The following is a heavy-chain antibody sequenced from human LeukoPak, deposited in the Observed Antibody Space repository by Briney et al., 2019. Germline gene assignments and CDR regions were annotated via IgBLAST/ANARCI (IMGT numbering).Heavy chain of an antibody. CDR1: GYTFHNYA. V-gene: IGHV1-18*04. D-gene: IGHD4-17*01. J-gene: IGHJ1*01. CDR2: VSPYNGQG. Sequence: ASVKVSCKGSGYTFHNYAINWVRQAPGQGLEWMGWVSPYNGQGKYAQKFQGRVTLSTDTPATTAHMELRSLTSDDTAVYYCARAWDYGDRGEIEHWGQRTLVTVSS. CDR3: ARAWDYGDRGEIEH.